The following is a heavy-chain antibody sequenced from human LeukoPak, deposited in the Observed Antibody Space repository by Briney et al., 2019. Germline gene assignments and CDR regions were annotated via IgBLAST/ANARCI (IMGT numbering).Heavy chain of an antibody. CDR3: AREASQDYSNYGPRYDFDY. CDR1: GFTFDDYA. V-gene: IGHV3-43*02. D-gene: IGHD4-11*01. CDR2: ISGDGGST. Sequence: PGGSLRLSCAASGFTFDDYAMHWVRQAPGKGLEWVSLISGDGGSTYYADSVKGRFTISRDNAKNSLYLQMNSLRAEDTAVYYCAREASQDYSNYGPRYDFDYWGQGTLVTVSS. J-gene: IGHJ4*02.